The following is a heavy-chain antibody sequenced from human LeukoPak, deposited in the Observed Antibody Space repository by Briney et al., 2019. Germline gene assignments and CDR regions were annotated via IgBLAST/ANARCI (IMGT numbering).Heavy chain of an antibody. Sequence: ASVKVSCKASGYTFTSYDISWVRQAPGQGLEWMGWISAYNGNTNYAQKLQGRVTMTTDTSTSTAYMELRSLRSDDTAVYYCARDLVPAAISYYYYGMDVWGQGTTVTVSS. D-gene: IGHD2-2*01. CDR3: ARDLVPAAISYYYYGMDV. V-gene: IGHV1-18*01. J-gene: IGHJ6*02. CDR1: GYTFTSYD. CDR2: ISAYNGNT.